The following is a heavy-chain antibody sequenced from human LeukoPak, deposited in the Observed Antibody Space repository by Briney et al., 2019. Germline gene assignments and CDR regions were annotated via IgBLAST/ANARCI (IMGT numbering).Heavy chain of an antibody. CDR2: IYYSGST. Sequence: PSETLSLTCTVSGGSISSGGYYWSWIRQHPGKGLEWIGYIYYSGSTYYNPSLKSRVTISVDTSKNQFSLKLSSVTAADTAVYYCASIYSGYDTDWFDPWGREPWSPSPQ. D-gene: IGHD5-12*01. J-gene: IGHJ5*02. CDR1: GGSISSGGYY. CDR3: ASIYSGYDTDWFDP. V-gene: IGHV4-31*03.